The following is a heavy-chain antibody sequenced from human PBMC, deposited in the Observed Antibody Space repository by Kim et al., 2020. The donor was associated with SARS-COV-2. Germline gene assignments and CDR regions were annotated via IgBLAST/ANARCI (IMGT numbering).Heavy chain of an antibody. Sequence: GGSLRLSCAASGFTFSSYAMHWVRQAPGKGLEWVAVISYDGSNKYYADSVKGRFTISRDNSKNTLYLQMNSLRAEDTAVYYCAREGRDCSSTSCYRVRYFDDWGQGTLVTVSS. CDR1: GFTFSSYA. J-gene: IGHJ4*02. CDR2: ISYDGSNK. CDR3: AREGRDCSSTSCYRVRYFDD. D-gene: IGHD2-2*01. V-gene: IGHV3-30-3*01.